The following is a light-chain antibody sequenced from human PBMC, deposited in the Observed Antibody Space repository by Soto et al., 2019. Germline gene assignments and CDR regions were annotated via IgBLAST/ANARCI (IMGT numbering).Light chain of an antibody. CDR2: LNSDGSH. J-gene: IGLJ2*01. CDR3: QTWVGTGNVV. Sequence: LVLTQSPSASASLGASVKVTCTLSRWHSNYAIAWHQQQPEKGPRYLMKLNSDGSHRKGEGIPDRFSGSSSGAERYLTISSLQSEDEADYGCQTWVGTGNVVFGGGTQLTVL. CDR1: RWHSNYA. V-gene: IGLV4-69*01.